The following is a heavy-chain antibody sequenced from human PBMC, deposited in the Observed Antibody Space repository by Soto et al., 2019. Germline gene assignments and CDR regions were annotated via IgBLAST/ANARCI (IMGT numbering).Heavy chain of an antibody. J-gene: IGHJ3*02. CDR3: ARGKIWFGEGSDGFDI. V-gene: IGHV1-2*02. CDR1: GYTFTGYY. CDR2: INPNSGGT. Sequence: GASVKVSCKASGYTFTGYYMHWVRQAPGQGLEWMGWINPNSGGTNYAQKFQGRVTMTRDTSISTAYMELSRLRSDDTAVYYCARGKIWFGEGSDGFDIWGQGTLVSVS. D-gene: IGHD3-10*01.